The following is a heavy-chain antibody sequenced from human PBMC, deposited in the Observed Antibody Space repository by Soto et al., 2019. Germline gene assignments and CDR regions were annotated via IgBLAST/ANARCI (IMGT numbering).Heavy chain of an antibody. CDR3: ASGRYGDYQYPLRYFDY. CDR1: GGSFSGYY. Sequence: SETLSLTCAVYGGSFSGYYLSWIRQPPGKGLEWIGEINHSGSTNYNPSLKSRVTISVDTSKNQFSLKLSSVTAADTAVYYCASGRYGDYQYPLRYFDYWGQGTLVTVSS. D-gene: IGHD4-17*01. J-gene: IGHJ4*02. CDR2: INHSGST. V-gene: IGHV4-34*01.